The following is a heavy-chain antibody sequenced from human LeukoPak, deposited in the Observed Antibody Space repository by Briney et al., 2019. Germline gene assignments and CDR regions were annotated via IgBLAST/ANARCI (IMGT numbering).Heavy chain of an antibody. V-gene: IGHV3-48*01. CDR2: ISSSSSTI. CDR3: ASTVGVPGYSSSGVDY. Sequence: GGSLRLSCAASGFTFSSYWMSWVRQAPGKGLEWVSYISSSSSTIYYADSVKGRFTISRDNAKNSLYLQMNSLRAEDTAVYYCASTVGVPGYSSSGVDYWGQGTLVTVSS. D-gene: IGHD6-6*01. J-gene: IGHJ4*02. CDR1: GFTFSSYW.